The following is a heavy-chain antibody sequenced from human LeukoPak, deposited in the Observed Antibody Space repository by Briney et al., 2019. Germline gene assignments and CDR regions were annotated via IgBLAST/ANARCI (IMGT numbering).Heavy chain of an antibody. CDR1: GGSFSGYY. V-gene: IGHV4-34*01. D-gene: IGHD2-21*01. Sequence: KPSETLSLTCAVYGGSFSGYYWSWIRQPPGKGLEWIGEINHSGSTNYNPSLKSRVTISVDTSKNQFSLKLSSVTAADTAVYYCARRSTVVGMGWFDPWGQGTLVIVSS. CDR3: ARRSTVVGMGWFDP. J-gene: IGHJ5*02. CDR2: INHSGST.